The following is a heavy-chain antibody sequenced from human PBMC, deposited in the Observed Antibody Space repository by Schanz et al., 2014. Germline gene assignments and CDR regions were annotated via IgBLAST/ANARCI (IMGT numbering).Heavy chain of an antibody. CDR2: MNSKTGNT. V-gene: IGHV1-8*01. D-gene: IGHD2-2*01. Sequence: QVQLVQSGAEVKKPGVSVKVSCKASGYTFTTYYIHWVRQAPGQGLEWMGWMNSKTGNTGYAQRFQGRLNVTRDTSTSTVNMELSSLRSEDTAVYYCARGGFFDSTSFDSWGQGTLVTVSS. CDR1: GYTFTTYY. CDR3: ARGGFFDSTSFDS. J-gene: IGHJ4*02.